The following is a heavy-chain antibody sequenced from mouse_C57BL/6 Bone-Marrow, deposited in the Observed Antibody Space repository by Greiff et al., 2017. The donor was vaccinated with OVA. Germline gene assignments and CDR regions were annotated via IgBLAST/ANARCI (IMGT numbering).Heavy chain of an antibody. D-gene: IGHD1-1*01. CDR1: GYAFSSSW. V-gene: IGHV1-82*01. J-gene: IGHJ4*01. CDR3: ARDGNTGVATRGNAMDY. CDR2: IYPGDGDT. Sequence: QVQLQQSGPELVKPGASVKISCKASGYAFSSSWMNWVKQRPGKGLEWIGRIYPGDGDTNYNGKFKGKATLTADKSSSTAYMQLSSLTSEDSAVYFCARDGNTGVATRGNAMDYWGQGTSVTVSS.